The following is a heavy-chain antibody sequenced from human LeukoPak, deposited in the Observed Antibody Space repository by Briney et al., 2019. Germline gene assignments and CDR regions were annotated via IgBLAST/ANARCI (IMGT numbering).Heavy chain of an antibody. CDR3: ARGLVGYYYGMDV. CDR2: IYYSGST. V-gene: IGHV4-31*03. CDR1: GGSISSGGYY. D-gene: IGHD6-19*01. Sequence: PSETLSLTCTVSGGSISSGGYYWSWIRQHPGKGLEWIGYIYYSGSTYYDPSLKSRVTISVDTSKNQFSLKLSSVTAADTAVYYCARGLVGYYYGMDVWGQGTTVTVSS. J-gene: IGHJ6*02.